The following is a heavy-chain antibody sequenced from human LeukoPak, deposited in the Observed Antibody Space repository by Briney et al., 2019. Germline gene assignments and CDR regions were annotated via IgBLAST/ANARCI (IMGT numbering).Heavy chain of an antibody. CDR1: GITVSSNY. CDR3: ARDPRTTGKSNYGMDV. CDR2: IYSGGTT. D-gene: IGHD4-17*01. Sequence: PGGSLRLSCAASGITVSSNYMSWVRQPPGKGLEWVSIIYSGGTTYYADSVQGRFTIYRDNSKNTVYLQMNSLRVEDTAVYYCARDPRTTGKSNYGMDVWGQGTTVTVSS. V-gene: IGHV3-53*01. J-gene: IGHJ6*02.